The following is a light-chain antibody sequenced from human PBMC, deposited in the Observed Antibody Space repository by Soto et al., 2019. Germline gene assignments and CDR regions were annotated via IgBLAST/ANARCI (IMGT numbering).Light chain of an antibody. V-gene: IGKV1-5*01. CDR2: DAS. CDR3: QQLNTLPFT. J-gene: IGKJ5*01. CDR1: QSISSW. Sequence: DIQMTQSLSTLSASVGARVPITCRASQSISSWLAWYQQKPGKAPKLLIYDASSLESGVPSRFSGSGSGTEFTLTISSLQPDDFATYHCQQLNTLPFTFGQGTRLEIK.